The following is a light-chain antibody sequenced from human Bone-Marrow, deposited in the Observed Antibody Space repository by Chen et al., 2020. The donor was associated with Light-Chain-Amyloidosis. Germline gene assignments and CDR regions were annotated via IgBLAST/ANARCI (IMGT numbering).Light chain of an antibody. CDR2: YDT. V-gene: IGLV3-21*04. CDR1: KIGIKS. CDR3: QVWDGLLDHVV. J-gene: IGLJ2*01. Sequence: SYVLTQPPSVSVAPGETATLTCGGNKIGIKSVHWYHQKPGQAPVLVVYYDTERPSGIPVLFSGSNSGNTATLTISRVEAGDEADYYCQVWDGLLDHVVFGGGTRLTVL.